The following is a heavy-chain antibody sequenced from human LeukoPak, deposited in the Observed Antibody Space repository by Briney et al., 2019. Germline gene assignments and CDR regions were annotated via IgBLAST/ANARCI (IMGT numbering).Heavy chain of an antibody. Sequence: PGGSLRLSCAASGFTFSDYYMSWLRQAPGKGLEWVSYISSSGSTIYYADSVKGRFTISRDNAKNSLYLQMNSLRAVDTAVYYCATRRDGYNFWYFDLWGRGTLVTVSS. J-gene: IGHJ2*01. D-gene: IGHD5-24*01. V-gene: IGHV3-11*01. CDR1: GFTFSDYY. CDR2: ISSSGSTI. CDR3: ATRRDGYNFWYFDL.